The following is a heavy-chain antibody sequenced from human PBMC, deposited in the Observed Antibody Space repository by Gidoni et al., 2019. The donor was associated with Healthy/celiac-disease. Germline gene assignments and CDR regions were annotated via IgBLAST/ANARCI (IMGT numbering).Heavy chain of an antibody. Sequence: EVQLVESGGGLVKPGGSLSISCAASGFTFSNAWMSWVRQAPGKGLEWVGRIKSKTDGGTTDYAAPVKGRFTISRDDSKNTLYLQMNSLKTEDTAVYYCTTVWGGGRHLDAFDIWGQGTMVTVSS. CDR3: TTVWGGGRHLDAFDI. V-gene: IGHV3-15*01. CDR2: IKSKTDGGTT. D-gene: IGHD2-15*01. CDR1: GFTFSNAW. J-gene: IGHJ3*02.